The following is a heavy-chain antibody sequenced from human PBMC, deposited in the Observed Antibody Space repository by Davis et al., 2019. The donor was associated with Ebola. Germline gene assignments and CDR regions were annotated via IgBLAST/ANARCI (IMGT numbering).Heavy chain of an antibody. CDR3: ARDPDSSGYWDY. CDR2: IWYDGSNK. Sequence: GESLKISCAASGFTFSSYGMHWVRQAPGKGLEWVAVIWYDGSNKYYADSVKGRFTISRDNSKNTLYLQMNSLRAEDTAVYYCARDPDSSGYWDYWGQGTLVTVSS. J-gene: IGHJ4*02. D-gene: IGHD3-22*01. V-gene: IGHV3-33*01. CDR1: GFTFSSYG.